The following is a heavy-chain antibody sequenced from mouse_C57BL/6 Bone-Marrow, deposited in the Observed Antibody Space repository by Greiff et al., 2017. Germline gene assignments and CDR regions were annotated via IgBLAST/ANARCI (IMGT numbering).Heavy chain of an antibody. CDR2: IYPGDGDT. D-gene: IGHD1-1*01. V-gene: IGHV1-82*01. CDR3: AREGYGSSPFDY. J-gene: IGHJ2*01. Sequence: QVQLQQSGPELVKPGASVKISCKASGYAFSSSWMNWVKQRPGKGLEWIGRIYPGDGDTNYNGKFKGKGTLTADKSSSTAYMQLSSLTSEDSAVYFCAREGYGSSPFDYWGQGTTLTVSS. CDR1: GYAFSSSW.